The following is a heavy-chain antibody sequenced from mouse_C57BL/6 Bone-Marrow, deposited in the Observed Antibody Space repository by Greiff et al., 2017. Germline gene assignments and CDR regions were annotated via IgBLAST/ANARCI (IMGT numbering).Heavy chain of an antibody. CDR1: GYSITSGYY. CDR3: AREEALYSNYVDWYFDV. D-gene: IGHD2-5*01. CDR2: ISYDGSN. V-gene: IGHV3-6*01. Sequence: EVKLQESGPGLVKPSQSLSLTCSVTGYSITSGYYWNWIRQFPGNKLEWMGYISYDGSNNYNPSLKNRISITRDTSKNQFFLKLNSVTTEDTATYYCAREEALYSNYVDWYFDVWGTGTTVTVSS. J-gene: IGHJ1*03.